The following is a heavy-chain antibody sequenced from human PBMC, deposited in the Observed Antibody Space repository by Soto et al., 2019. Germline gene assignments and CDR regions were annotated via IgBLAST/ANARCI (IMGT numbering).Heavy chain of an antibody. Sequence: ASVKVSCKASGYTFTSYGISWVRQAPGQGLEWMGWISAYNGNTNYAQKLQGRVTMTTDTSTSTAYMELRSLRSDDTAVYYCARQITMIVVVHPYSYGMDVWGQGTTATVSS. D-gene: IGHD3-22*01. J-gene: IGHJ6*02. CDR1: GYTFTSYG. CDR3: ARQITMIVVVHPYSYGMDV. CDR2: ISAYNGNT. V-gene: IGHV1-18*01.